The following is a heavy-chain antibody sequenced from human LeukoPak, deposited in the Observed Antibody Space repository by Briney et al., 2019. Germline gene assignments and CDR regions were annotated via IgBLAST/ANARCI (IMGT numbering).Heavy chain of an antibody. CDR3: ANLLLPSGYPPGFPNDY. V-gene: IGHV3-30*02. CDR2: IRYDGSNK. D-gene: IGHD3-3*01. Sequence: QSGGSLRLSCVASGFTFSSYGMHWVRQAPGKGLEWVAFIRYDGSNKYYADSVKGRFTISRDNSKNTLYLQTNSLRAEDTAVYYCANLLLPSGYPPGFPNDYWGQGTLVTVSS. CDR1: GFTFSSYG. J-gene: IGHJ4*02.